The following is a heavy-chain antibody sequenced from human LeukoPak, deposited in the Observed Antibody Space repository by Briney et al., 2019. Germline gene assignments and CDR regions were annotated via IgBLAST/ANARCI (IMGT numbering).Heavy chain of an antibody. Sequence: ASVKVSCKVSGYSLIELSMHWVRQAPGKGLEWVGGFSPGDGETIYAQRFQSRVTMTEATSIDTAYMELRSLTYEDTAVYYCATRLGEFSSRDAFNIWGQGTMVTVSS. CDR2: FSPGDGET. V-gene: IGHV1-24*01. J-gene: IGHJ3*02. D-gene: IGHD3-16*02. CDR1: GYSLIELS. CDR3: ATRLGEFSSRDAFNI.